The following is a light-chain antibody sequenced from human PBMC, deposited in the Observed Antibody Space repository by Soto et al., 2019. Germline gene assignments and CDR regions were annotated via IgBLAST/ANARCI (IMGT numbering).Light chain of an antibody. CDR1: QSVSSSY. J-gene: IGKJ1*01. CDR3: QQYGSSPIT. CDR2: GAS. Sequence: EIVLTQSPCTLSLSPGERATLSCRASQSVSSSYLAWYQQKPGQAPRLLIYGASSRATGIPDRFSGSGSGTDFTLTISRLEPEDFAVYYCQQYGSSPITFGQVTKVDIK. V-gene: IGKV3-20*01.